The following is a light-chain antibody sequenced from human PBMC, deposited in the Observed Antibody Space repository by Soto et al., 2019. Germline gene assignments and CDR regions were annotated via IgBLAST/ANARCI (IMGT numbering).Light chain of an antibody. CDR1: SSDVGGYNY. V-gene: IGLV2-14*01. CDR2: DVS. J-gene: IGLJ1*01. CDR3: SSYTSSGSYV. Sequence: QSALTQPASVSGSPGQSITISCTGTSSDVGGYNYVSWYQQHPGKAPKLMIYDVSNRPSGVSNRFSGPKSGNTASLTISGLQAEDEADYYCSSYTSSGSYVFGTGTKLTVL.